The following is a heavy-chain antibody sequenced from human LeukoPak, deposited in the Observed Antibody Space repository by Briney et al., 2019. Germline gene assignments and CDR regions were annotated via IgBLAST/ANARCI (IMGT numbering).Heavy chain of an antibody. D-gene: IGHD2-2*02. CDR1: GGSFSGYY. V-gene: IGHV4-59*08. CDR3: ARQIGYCSSTSCYTLPGDYYYGMDV. CDR2: IYYSGST. J-gene: IGHJ6*02. Sequence: SETLSLTCAVYGGSFSGYYWSWIRQPPGKGLEWIGYIYYSGSTNYNPSLKSRVTISVDTSKNQFSLKLSSVTAADTAVYYCARQIGYCSSTSCYTLPGDYYYGMDVWGQGTTVTVSS.